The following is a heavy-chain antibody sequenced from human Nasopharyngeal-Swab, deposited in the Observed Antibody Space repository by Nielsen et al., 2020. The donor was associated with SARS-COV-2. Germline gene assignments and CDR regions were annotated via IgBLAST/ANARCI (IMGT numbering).Heavy chain of an antibody. CDR2: MSNDGKKI. V-gene: IGHV3-30*03. Sequence: GESLKISCAASGFTFSTYGMHWVRQAPGKGLEWVAVMSNDGKKIYYADSVKGRFTISRDNSKNTLYLQMNSLRADDTAVYYCARDLRKYYYLDVWGKGTTFTVSS. CDR1: GFTFSTYG. CDR3: ARDLRKYYYLDV. J-gene: IGHJ6*03.